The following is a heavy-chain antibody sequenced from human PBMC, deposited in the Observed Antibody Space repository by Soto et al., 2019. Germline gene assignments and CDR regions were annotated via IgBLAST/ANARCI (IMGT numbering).Heavy chain of an antibody. CDR3: ANWRFDY. CDR2: TYYRSKWFH. CDR1: GDSVSSNTAA. D-gene: IGHD1-1*01. J-gene: IGHJ4*02. Sequence: PSQTLSLTCAISGDSVSSNTAAWNWIRQSPSRGLEWLGRTYYRSKWFHGYAVSLTGRITINPDTSKNQFSLQLNSVTPEDTAVYYCANWRFDYWGPGTLVTVSS. V-gene: IGHV6-1*01.